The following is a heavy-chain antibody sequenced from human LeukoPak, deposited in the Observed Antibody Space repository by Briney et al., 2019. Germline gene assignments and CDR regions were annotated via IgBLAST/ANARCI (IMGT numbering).Heavy chain of an antibody. J-gene: IGHJ4*02. V-gene: IGHV3-53*05. D-gene: IGHD1-26*01. CDR2: IYSDGNI. CDR1: GFSVSSNY. CDR3: AKERMYGGSYLLGPPPDY. Sequence: GGSLRLSCAASGFSVSSNYMSWVRQAPGKGLEWVSVIYSDGNIYYTDSVKGRFTISRDNSKNTLYLQMNSLRVEDTAVYFCAKERMYGGSYLLGPPPDYWGQGTLVTVSS.